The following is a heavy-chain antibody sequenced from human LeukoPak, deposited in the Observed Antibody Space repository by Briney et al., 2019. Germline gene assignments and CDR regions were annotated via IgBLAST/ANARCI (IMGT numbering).Heavy chain of an antibody. CDR1: GYTFTSYG. V-gene: IGHV1-18*01. Sequence: GASVKVSCKASGYTFTSYGISWVRQAPGQGLEWMGWISAYNGNTNYAQKLQGRVTMTTDTSTSTAYMELRSLRSDDTAVYYCARVAYTSFYYYYYYMDAWGKGTTVTVSS. J-gene: IGHJ6*03. D-gene: IGHD3-16*01. CDR3: ARVAYTSFYYYYYYMDA. CDR2: ISAYNGNT.